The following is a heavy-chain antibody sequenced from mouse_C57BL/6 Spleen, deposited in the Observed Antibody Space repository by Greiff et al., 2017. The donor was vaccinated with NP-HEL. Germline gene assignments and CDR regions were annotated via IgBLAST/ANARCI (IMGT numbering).Heavy chain of an antibody. Sequence: QVHVKQPGAELVMPGASVKLSCKASGYTFTSYWMHWVKQRPGQGLEWIGEIDPSDSYTNYNQKFKGKSTLTVDKSSSTAYMQLSSLTSEDSAVYYCARGYDYDGDYFDYWGQGTTLTVSS. V-gene: IGHV1-69*01. CDR2: IDPSDSYT. CDR3: ARGYDYDGDYFDY. CDR1: GYTFTSYW. J-gene: IGHJ2*01. D-gene: IGHD2-4*01.